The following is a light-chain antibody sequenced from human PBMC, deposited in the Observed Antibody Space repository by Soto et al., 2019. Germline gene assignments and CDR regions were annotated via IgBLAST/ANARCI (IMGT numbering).Light chain of an antibody. CDR1: RSNLGAGYD. CDR2: ANS. Sequence: QSALTQPPSVSGAPGQRVTISCSGSRSNLGAGYDVQWYRQFPGTAPKLLIYANSVRPSGVPDRFSGSKSGTSASLAITGLQAEDEADYYCQSYDSSLIVSKVFGTGTKVTV. V-gene: IGLV1-40*01. CDR3: QSYDSSLIVSKV. J-gene: IGLJ1*01.